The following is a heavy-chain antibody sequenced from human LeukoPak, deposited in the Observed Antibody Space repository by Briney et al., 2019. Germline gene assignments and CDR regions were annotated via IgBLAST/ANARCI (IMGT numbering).Heavy chain of an antibody. D-gene: IGHD3-10*01. V-gene: IGHV3-23*01. Sequence: PGGSLRLSCAASGFTFSSYAMSWVRQAPGKGLEWVSAISGSGGSTYYADSAKGRFTISRDNSKNTLYLQMNSLRAEDTAVYYCAKVHPGITMVRGVITRSYFDYWGQGTLVTVSS. CDR3: AKVHPGITMVRGVITRSYFDY. CDR1: GFTFSSYA. CDR2: ISGSGGST. J-gene: IGHJ4*02.